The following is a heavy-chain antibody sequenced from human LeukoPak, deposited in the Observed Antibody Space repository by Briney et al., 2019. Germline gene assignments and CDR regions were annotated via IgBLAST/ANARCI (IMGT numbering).Heavy chain of an antibody. Sequence: SETLSLTCTVSGGSISSYYWSWIRQPPGKGLEWIGYIYYSGSTNYNPSLKSRVTISVGTSKNQFSLKLSSVTAADTAVYYCAGSNYDYVWGSYPHWGQGTLVTVSS. V-gene: IGHV4-59*08. CDR2: IYYSGST. J-gene: IGHJ4*02. D-gene: IGHD3-16*01. CDR3: AGSNYDYVWGSYPH. CDR1: GGSISSYY.